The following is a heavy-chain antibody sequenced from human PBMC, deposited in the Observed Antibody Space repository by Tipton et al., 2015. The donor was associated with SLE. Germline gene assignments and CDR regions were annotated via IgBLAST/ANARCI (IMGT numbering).Heavy chain of an antibody. CDR2: IYYSGST. CDR3: ARGPFWSGSWDY. CDR1: GGSISSSSYY. Sequence: TLSLTCTVSGGSISSSSYYWGWIRQPPGKGLEWIGSIYYSGSTYYNPSLKSRVTISVDTSKNQFSLKLGSVTAADTAVYYCARGPFWSGSWDYWGQGTLVTVSS. D-gene: IGHD3-3*01. J-gene: IGHJ4*02. V-gene: IGHV4-39*07.